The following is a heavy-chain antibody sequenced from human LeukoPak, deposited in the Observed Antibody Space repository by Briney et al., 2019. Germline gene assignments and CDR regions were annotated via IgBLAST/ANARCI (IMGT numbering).Heavy chain of an antibody. V-gene: IGHV3-21*01. J-gene: IGHJ6*03. CDR1: GLTFSSYE. Sequence: PGGSLRLSCAASGLTFSSYEMNWVRQAPGKGLEWVSSISSSSSYIYYADSVKGRFTISRDNAKNSLYLQMNSLRAEDTAVYYCARGQTYTSPYYYYMDVWGKGTTVTISS. CDR2: ISSSSSYI. D-gene: IGHD2-2*02. CDR3: ARGQTYTSPYYYYMDV.